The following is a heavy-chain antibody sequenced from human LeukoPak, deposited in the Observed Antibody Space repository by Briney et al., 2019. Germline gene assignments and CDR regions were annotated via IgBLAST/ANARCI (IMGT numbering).Heavy chain of an antibody. D-gene: IGHD3-3*01. Sequence: PSGTLSLTCAVSGGSISSSNWWSWVRQPPGKGLEWIGEIYHGGSTNYNPSLKSRVTISVDKSKNQFSLKLSSVTAADTAVYYCARNEHYDSWSGYLGYFDYWGQGTLVTVSS. CDR3: ARNEHYDSWSGYLGYFDY. V-gene: IGHV4-4*02. J-gene: IGHJ4*02. CDR1: GGSISSSNW. CDR2: IYHGGST.